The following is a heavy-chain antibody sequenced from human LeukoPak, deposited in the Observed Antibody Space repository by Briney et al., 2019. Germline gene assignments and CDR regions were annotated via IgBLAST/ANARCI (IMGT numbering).Heavy chain of an antibody. V-gene: IGHV4-39*01. J-gene: IGHJ5*02. D-gene: IGHD3-3*01. CDR2: IYYSGST. CDR3: ARHSYDFWFDP. Sequence: SETLSLTCTDSGGSISSSSYYWGWIRQPPGKGLAWIESIYYSGSTYYNPSLKSQATISVDTSKNQFSLKLSSVTAADTAVYYCARHSYDFWFDPWGQGTLVTVSS. CDR1: GGSISSSSYY.